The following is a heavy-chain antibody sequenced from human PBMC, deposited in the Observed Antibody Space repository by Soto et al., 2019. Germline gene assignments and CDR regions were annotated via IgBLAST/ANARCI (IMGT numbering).Heavy chain of an antibody. CDR1: GDTFTDYY. V-gene: IGHV1-46*01. D-gene: IGHD2-21*02. J-gene: IGHJ4*02. Sequence: QVQLMQSGAEVKKPGASVKVSCKASGDTFTDYYIHWVRQAPGQGLEWMGTVNPSGGHTTYAQHFLGRVTMTRDTSTSTLYMELTSLTSDDTAIYYCARGGPVVVVTAALGYWGQGTLVSVSS. CDR2: VNPSGGHT. CDR3: ARGGPVVVVTAALGY.